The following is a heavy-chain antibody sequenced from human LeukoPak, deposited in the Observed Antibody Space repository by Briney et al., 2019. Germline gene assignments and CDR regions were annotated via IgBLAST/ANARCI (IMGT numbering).Heavy chain of an antibody. CDR3: AREAPGRDGYNVFDY. J-gene: IGHJ4*02. CDR1: GGSISSGGYY. Sequence: SETLSLTCTVSGGSISSGGYYWSWIRQHPGKGLEWIGYIYYSGSTYYNPSLKSRVTISVDTSKNQFSLKLSSGTAADTAVYYCAREAPGRDGYNVFDYWGQGTLVTVSS. V-gene: IGHV4-31*03. CDR2: IYYSGST. D-gene: IGHD5-24*01.